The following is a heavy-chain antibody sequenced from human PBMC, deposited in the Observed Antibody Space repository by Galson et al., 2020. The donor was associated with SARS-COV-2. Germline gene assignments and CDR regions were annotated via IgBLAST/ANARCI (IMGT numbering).Heavy chain of an antibody. CDR2: LYSGGYT. CDR1: GFTVSSNY. D-gene: IGHD2-15*01. V-gene: IGHV3-53*01. J-gene: IGHJ3*02. CDR3: TRDTFPRGYGRGGSCSRNDGVEI. Sequence: GGSLRLSCAASGFTVSSNYMNWVRQAPGKGLEWVSVLYSGGYTYYADSVKGRFSISRDNSKNTLYLQMSSLRVEDTAVYYCTRDTFPRGYGRGGSCSRNDGVEIWGQGTMVTVSS.